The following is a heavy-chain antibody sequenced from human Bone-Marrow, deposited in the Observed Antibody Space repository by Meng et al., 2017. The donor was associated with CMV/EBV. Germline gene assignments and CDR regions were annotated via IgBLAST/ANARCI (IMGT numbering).Heavy chain of an antibody. CDR1: GGTFSSYG. D-gene: IGHD2/OR15-2a*01. CDR3: ARGGRGERDYFLDH. V-gene: IGHV1-69*10. Sequence: SVKVSCKASGGTFSSYGISWVRQAPGQGLEWMGGIIPILGIADYAQNFQGRLTLTTDTSRRTVYMEMGGLTSDDTAVYYCARGGRGERDYFLDHWGQGTLVTVSS. J-gene: IGHJ4*02. CDR2: IIPILGIA.